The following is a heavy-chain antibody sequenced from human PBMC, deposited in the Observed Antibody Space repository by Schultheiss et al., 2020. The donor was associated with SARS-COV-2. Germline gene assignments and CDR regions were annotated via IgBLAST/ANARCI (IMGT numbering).Heavy chain of an antibody. Sequence: GESLKISCAASGFTFSSYGMHWVRQAPGKGLEWVAVISYDGSNKYYADSVKGRFTISRDNSKNTLYLQMNSLRAEDTAVYYCARYATIFGVVIPYYYYYMDVWGKGTTVTVSS. J-gene: IGHJ6*03. D-gene: IGHD3-3*01. V-gene: IGHV3-30*03. CDR1: GFTFSSYG. CDR3: ARYATIFGVVIPYYYYYMDV. CDR2: ISYDGSNK.